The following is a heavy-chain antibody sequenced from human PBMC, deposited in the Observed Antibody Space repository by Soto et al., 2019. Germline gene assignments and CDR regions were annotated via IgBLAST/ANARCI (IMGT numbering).Heavy chain of an antibody. D-gene: IGHD2-15*01. CDR2: INPNSGGT. V-gene: IGHV1-2*02. CDR1: GYPFTGYY. CDR3: AREGWVVVAAKKLNYYYYGMDV. Sequence: SSVKVSCKASGYPFTGYYMHWVRQAPGQGLEWMGWINPNSGGTNYAQKFQGRVTMTRDTSISTAYRELSRLRADDTAVYYCAREGWVVVAAKKLNYYYYGMDVWGQGTTVTVSS. J-gene: IGHJ6*02.